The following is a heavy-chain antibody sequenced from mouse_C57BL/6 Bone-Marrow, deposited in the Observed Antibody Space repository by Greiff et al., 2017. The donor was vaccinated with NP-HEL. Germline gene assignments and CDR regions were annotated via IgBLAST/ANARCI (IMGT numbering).Heavy chain of an antibody. V-gene: IGHV2-2*01. CDR3: ARFLIYDGPAWFAY. CDR1: GFSLTSYG. J-gene: IGHJ3*01. Sequence: QVQLKESGPGLVQPSQSLSITCTVSGFSLTSYGVHWVRQSPGKGLEWLGVIWSGGSTDYNAAFISRLSISKDNSKSQVFFKMNSLQADDTAIYYCARFLIYDGPAWFAYWGQGTLVTVSA. D-gene: IGHD2-3*01. CDR2: IWSGGST.